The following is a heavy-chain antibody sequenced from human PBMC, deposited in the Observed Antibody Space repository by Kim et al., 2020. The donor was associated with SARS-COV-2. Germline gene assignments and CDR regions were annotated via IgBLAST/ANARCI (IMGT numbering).Heavy chain of an antibody. CDR1: GYTFTSYD. Sequence: ASVKVSCKASGYTFTSYDINWVRQATGQGLEWMGWMNPNSGNTGYAQKFQGRVTMTRNTSISTAYMELSSLRSEDTAVYYCARAVLFRELLPRYYFDYWGQRTLVTVSS. J-gene: IGHJ4*02. D-gene: IGHD3-10*01. V-gene: IGHV1-8*01. CDR3: ARAVLFRELLPRYYFDY. CDR2: MNPNSGNT.